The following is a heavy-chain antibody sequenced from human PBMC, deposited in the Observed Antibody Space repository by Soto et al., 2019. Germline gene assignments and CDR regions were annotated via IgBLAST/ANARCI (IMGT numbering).Heavy chain of an antibody. D-gene: IGHD3-9*01. Sequence: PGGSLRLSCAASGFTFSSYSMNWVRQAPGKGLEWVSSISSSSSYIYYADSVKGRFTISRDNAKNSLYLQMNSLRAEDTAVYYCARAAYGDILTPSGYYYYYGMDVWGQGTTVTVSS. V-gene: IGHV3-21*01. CDR1: GFTFSSYS. J-gene: IGHJ6*02. CDR3: ARAAYGDILTPSGYYYYYGMDV. CDR2: ISSSSSYI.